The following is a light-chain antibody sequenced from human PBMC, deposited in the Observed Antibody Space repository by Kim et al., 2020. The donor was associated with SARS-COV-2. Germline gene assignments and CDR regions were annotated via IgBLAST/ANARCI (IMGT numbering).Light chain of an antibody. CDR1: SGHSSYA. J-gene: IGLJ3*02. Sequence: QLVLTQSPSASASLGASVKITCTLSSGHSSYAIAWHQQQPEKGPRYLMKLNSDGSHSKGDGIPDRFSGSSSGASRYLTISSLQSEDEDDYYCQTWGTGSWVFGGGTQLTVL. CDR2: LNSDGSH. V-gene: IGLV4-69*01. CDR3: QTWGTGSWV.